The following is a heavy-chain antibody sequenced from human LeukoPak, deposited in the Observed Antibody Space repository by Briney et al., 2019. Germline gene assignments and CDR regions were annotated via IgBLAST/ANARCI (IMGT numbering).Heavy chain of an antibody. V-gene: IGHV5-51*01. CDR2: IYPGESDI. CDR1: GYSFTSCW. Sequence: GESLKISCKGFGYSFTSCWIGWVRQMPGKGLEWVGLIYPGESDIRYSPSFQGQVTISADKSIGTAYLQWSSLKASDTAMYYCARHASHDDNSDYYFGYWGQGTLVTVSS. D-gene: IGHD3-22*01. CDR3: ARHASHDDNSDYYFGY. J-gene: IGHJ4*02.